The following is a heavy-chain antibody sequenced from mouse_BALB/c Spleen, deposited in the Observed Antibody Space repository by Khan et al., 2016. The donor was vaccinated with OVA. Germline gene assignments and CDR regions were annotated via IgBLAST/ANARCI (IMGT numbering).Heavy chain of an antibody. Sequence: EVMLVESGGGLVQPGGSLKLSCAAPGFTFSSYGMSWVRQTPDKRLELVATINSNGGSTYYPDSVKGRFTISRDNAKNTLYLQMSSLKSEDTAMYYCARMARTINWCQGTTLTVAS. CDR2: INSNGGST. CDR1: GFTFSSYG. CDR3: ARMARTIN. V-gene: IGHV5-6-3*01. J-gene: IGHJ2*01.